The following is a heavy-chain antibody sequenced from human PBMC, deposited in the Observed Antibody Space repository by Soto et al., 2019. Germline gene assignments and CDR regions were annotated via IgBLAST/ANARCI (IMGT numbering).Heavy chain of an antibody. D-gene: IGHD2-15*01. CDR2: IYYSGST. Sequence: SETLSLTCTVSGGSISSGGYYWSWIRQHPGKGLEWIGYIYYSGSTYYNPSLKSRVTISVDTSKNQFSLKLSSVTAADTAVYYCARYVVVVVAAIPYYFDYWGQGTLVTVSS. CDR3: ARYVVVVVAAIPYYFDY. CDR1: GGSISSGGYY. J-gene: IGHJ4*02. V-gene: IGHV4-31*03.